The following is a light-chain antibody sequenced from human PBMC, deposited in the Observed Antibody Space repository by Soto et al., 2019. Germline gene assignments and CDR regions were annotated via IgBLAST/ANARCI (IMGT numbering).Light chain of an antibody. J-gene: IGLJ1*01. CDR3: CSFTSSNTHV. CDR2: ERS. Sequence: QSALAQPASVSGSPGQSITISCTGASSYFGTYNVVSWYQHHPGKVPKLIIYERSKRSSGVSDRFSGSKSGNTASLTISGLQAEDEADYDCCSFTSSNTHVFGAGTKVTVL. CDR1: SSYFGTYNV. V-gene: IGLV2-23*01.